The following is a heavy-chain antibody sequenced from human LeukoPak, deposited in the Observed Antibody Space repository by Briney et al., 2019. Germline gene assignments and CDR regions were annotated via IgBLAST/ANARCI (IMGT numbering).Heavy chain of an antibody. Sequence: TPGGSLRLSCAASGFTFSSYSMNWVRQAPGKGLEWVSSISSDNTYIYYADSVKGRFTISRDNAKNSLYLQMDSLRAEDTAVYYCARERSLEIAVAGTIFDYWGQGTLVTVSS. J-gene: IGHJ4*02. V-gene: IGHV3-21*01. CDR3: ARERSLEIAVAGTIFDY. CDR2: ISSDNTYI. CDR1: GFTFSSYS. D-gene: IGHD6-19*01.